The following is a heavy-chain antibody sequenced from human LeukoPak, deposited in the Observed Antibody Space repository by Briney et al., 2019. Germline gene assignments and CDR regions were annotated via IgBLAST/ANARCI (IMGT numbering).Heavy chain of an antibody. Sequence: SETLSLTCAVYGGSFSGYYWSWIRQPPGKGLEWIGEINHSGSTNYNPSLKSRVTISVDTSKNQFSLKLSSVTAADTAVYYCARGGHSMVRGGWFDPWGQGTLVTVPS. D-gene: IGHD3-10*01. V-gene: IGHV4-34*01. J-gene: IGHJ5*02. CDR2: INHSGST. CDR3: ARGGHSMVRGGWFDP. CDR1: GGSFSGYY.